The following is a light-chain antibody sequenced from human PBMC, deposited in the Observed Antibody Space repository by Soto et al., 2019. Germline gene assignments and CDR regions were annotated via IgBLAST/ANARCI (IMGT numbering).Light chain of an antibody. CDR2: RTS. CDR1: QSVSSSY. J-gene: IGKJ1*01. CDR3: QQRSNWPPWT. V-gene: IGKV3D-20*02. Sequence: EIVLTQSPGTLSLSPGERATLSCRASQSVSSSYLAWYQQKPGQAPRLLIYRTSNRATGIPDRFSGSGSGTDFTLTISRLEPEDFAVYYCQQRSNWPPWTFGQGTKVEIK.